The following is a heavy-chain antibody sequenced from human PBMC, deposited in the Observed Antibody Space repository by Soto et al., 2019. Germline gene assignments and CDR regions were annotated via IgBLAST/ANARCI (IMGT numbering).Heavy chain of an antibody. J-gene: IGHJ5*02. CDR1: GYTFTSYY. CDR3: ARVNGIAAAGTRFDP. D-gene: IGHD6-13*01. V-gene: IGHV1-46*03. Sequence: RASVKVSCKASGYTFTSYYMHWVLQAPGQGLEWMGIINPSGGSTSYAQKFQGRVTMTRDTSTSTVYMELSSLRSEDTAVYYCARVNGIAAAGTRFDPWGQGTLVTVSS. CDR2: INPSGGST.